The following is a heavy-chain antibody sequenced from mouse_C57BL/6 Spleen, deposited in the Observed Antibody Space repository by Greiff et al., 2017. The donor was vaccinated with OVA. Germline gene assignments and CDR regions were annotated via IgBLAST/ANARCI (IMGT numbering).Heavy chain of an antibody. Sequence: VQLQQSGAELAKPGASVKLSCKASGYTFTSYWMHWVKQRPGQGLEWIGYINPSSGYTKYNQKFKDKATLTAYKSSSTAYMQLSSLTYEDSAVYYCARDGNAWFAYWGQGTLVTVSA. CDR1: GYTFTSYW. V-gene: IGHV1-7*01. J-gene: IGHJ3*01. CDR2: INPSSGYT. D-gene: IGHD2-1*01. CDR3: ARDGNAWFAY.